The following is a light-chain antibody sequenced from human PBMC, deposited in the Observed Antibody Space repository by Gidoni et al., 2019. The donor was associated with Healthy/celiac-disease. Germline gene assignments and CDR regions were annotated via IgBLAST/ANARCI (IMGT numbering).Light chain of an antibody. J-gene: IGKJ1*01. CDR1: QSDSSSY. Sequence: EIVLTQSPGTLSLSPGESATLSCRASQSDSSSYLAWYQQKPGQAPRLLIYGASSRATGSPDRFSGSGSGTDFTLTISRLEPEDFAVYYCQQYGSSPETFXXXTKVEIK. CDR2: GAS. CDR3: QQYGSSPET. V-gene: IGKV3-20*01.